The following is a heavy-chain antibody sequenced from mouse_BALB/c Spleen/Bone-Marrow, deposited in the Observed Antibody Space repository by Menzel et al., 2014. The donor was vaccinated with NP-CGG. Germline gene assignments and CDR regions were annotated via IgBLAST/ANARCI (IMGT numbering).Heavy chain of an antibody. D-gene: IGHD1-1*01. J-gene: IGHJ2*01. V-gene: IGHV14-3*02. CDR2: IDPANGNT. CDR3: ARSYGSSPFDY. CDR1: GFNIKDTY. Sequence: EVQVVESGAELVKPGASVKLSCTASGFNIKDTYMHWVKQRPEQGLEWIGRIDPANGNTKYDPKFQGKATITADTSSNTADLQLSSLTSEDTAVYYCARSYGSSPFDYWGQGTTLTVSS.